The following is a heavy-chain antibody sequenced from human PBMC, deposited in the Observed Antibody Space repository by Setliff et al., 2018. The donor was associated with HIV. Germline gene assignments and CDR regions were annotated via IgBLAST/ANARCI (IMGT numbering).Heavy chain of an antibody. D-gene: IGHD2-15*01. V-gene: IGHV4-4*07. CDR1: DDPISSYY. CDR2: LYVSGDT. J-gene: IGHJ6*03. CDR3: ALTGHRLLRGYMDV. Sequence: KPSETLSLTCYVTDDPISSYYWSWVRQPAGKGLEWIGRLYVSGDTNYNPSLKSRVTMSLDTSKKHSSLNLKSVTAADTAVYYCALTGHRLLRGYMDVWGKGTTVTVSS.